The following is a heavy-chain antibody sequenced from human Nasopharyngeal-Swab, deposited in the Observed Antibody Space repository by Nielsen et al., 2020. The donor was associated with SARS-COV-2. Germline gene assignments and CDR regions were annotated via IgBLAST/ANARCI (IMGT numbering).Heavy chain of an antibody. V-gene: IGHV4-31*03. J-gene: IGHJ4*02. D-gene: IGHD3/OR15-3a*01. CDR3: ARGCNHDVCRAFDS. CDR1: GGSSSSGDYY. Sequence: LRLSCTVSGGSSSSGDYYWSWIRQQPGKGLEWIGYVYYTGSTYYNPSLRSRAALSVDTSKNQFSLNLYSVTAADAAVYYCARGCNHDVCRAFDSGGQGTLVNVSS. CDR2: VYYTGST.